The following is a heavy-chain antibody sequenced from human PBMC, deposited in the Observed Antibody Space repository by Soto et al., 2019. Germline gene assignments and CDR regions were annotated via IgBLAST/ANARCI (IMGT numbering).Heavy chain of an antibody. J-gene: IGHJ4*02. V-gene: IGHV4-61*01. D-gene: IGHD2-21*01. CDR2: IHYSGST. CDR1: GGSVSIGTYY. Sequence: QVQLQESGPGLVKPSETLSLTCTVPGGSVSIGTYYWSWIRRPPGKGLEWIGFIHYSGSTNYNPPLTSRVTMSVDTSKTHVSLKLTSVNAADTAVYYCTRGGDAYKNGHWGQGTLVTVSS. CDR3: TRGGDAYKNGH.